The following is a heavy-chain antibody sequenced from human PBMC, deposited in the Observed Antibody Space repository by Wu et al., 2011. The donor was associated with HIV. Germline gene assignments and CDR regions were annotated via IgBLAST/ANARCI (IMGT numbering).Heavy chain of an antibody. Sequence: QVQLVQSGAEVKKPGSSVKVSCKASGGSFSSETISWVRQAPGQGLEWMGAIVPVFGSTNYAQNFQGRLTISTEPSASTNYYLELRGLRPEDTAIYYCAREVGRGVNDVSGMDVWGQGTTITVSS. CDR1: GGSFSSET. CDR2: IVPVFGST. CDR3: AREVGRGVNDVSGMDV. V-gene: IGHV1-69*05. D-gene: IGHD3-16*01. J-gene: IGHJ6*02.